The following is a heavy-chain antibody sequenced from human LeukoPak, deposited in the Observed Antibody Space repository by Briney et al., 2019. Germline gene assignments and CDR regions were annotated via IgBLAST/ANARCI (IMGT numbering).Heavy chain of an antibody. D-gene: IGHD2-21*01. J-gene: IGHJ6*02. Sequence: ASVKVSCKASGYTFTSYYMHWVRQAPGQGLEWMGIINPSGGSTSYAQKFQGRVTMTRDTSTSTVYMELSSLRSEDTAVYYCARDSPMVGISDSGPRDYYYGMDVWGQGTTVTVSS. CDR3: ARDSPMVGISDSGPRDYYYGMDV. CDR2: INPSGGST. CDR1: GYTFTSYY. V-gene: IGHV1-46*01.